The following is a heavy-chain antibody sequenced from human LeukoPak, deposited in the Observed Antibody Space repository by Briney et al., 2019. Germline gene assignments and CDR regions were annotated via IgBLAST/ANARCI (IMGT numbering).Heavy chain of an antibody. V-gene: IGHV1-2*02. CDR1: GYTFTGYY. Sequence: SVKVSCKASGYTFTGYYMHWVRQAPGQGLEWMGWINPNSGGTNYAQKFQGRVTMTRDTSISTAYMELSRLRSDDTAVYYCASPSSPFYYYYMDVWGKGTTVTVSS. J-gene: IGHJ6*03. D-gene: IGHD6-6*01. CDR3: ASPSSPFYYYYMDV. CDR2: INPNSGGT.